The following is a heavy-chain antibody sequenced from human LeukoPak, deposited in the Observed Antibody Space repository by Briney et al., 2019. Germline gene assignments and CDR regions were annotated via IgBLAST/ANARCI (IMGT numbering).Heavy chain of an antibody. J-gene: IGHJ4*02. CDR2: INHSGST. D-gene: IGHD3-9*01. V-gene: IGHV4-34*01. CDR3: ARGAGWILRYFDY. Sequence: SETLSLTCAVYGGSFSGYYWSWIRQPPGKGLEWIGEINHSGSTNYNPSLKCRVTISVDTSKNQFSLKLSSVTAADTAVYYCARGAGWILRYFDYWGQGTLVTVSS. CDR1: GGSFSGYY.